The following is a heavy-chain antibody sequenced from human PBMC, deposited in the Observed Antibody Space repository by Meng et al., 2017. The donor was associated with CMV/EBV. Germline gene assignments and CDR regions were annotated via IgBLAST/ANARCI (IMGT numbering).Heavy chain of an antibody. J-gene: IGHJ5*02. CDR3: WGYGADRSDCNSCGFDR. Sequence: GTITRYTARWGGRAPPIGVKWMVRVIRSLGVANYAQKFQGRGTITADKTSKTTYMGLRSRRSEDTAVYYCWGYGADRSDCNSCGFDRWGQGTLVTVSS. CDR2: VIRSLGVA. V-gene: IGHV1-69*02. CDR1: GTITRYT. D-gene: IGHD2/OR15-2a*01.